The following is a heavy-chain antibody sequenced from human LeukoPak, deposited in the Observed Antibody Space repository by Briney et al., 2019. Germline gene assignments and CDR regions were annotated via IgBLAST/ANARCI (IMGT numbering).Heavy chain of an antibody. Sequence: ASVKVSCKASGCTFTSYDINWVRQATGQGLEWMGWMNPNSGNTGYAQKFQGRVTMTRDTSISTAYMELSRLRSDDTAVYYCARDSRRLRGYSYGSPVNLDYWGQGALVTVSS. D-gene: IGHD5-18*01. V-gene: IGHV1-8*01. CDR1: GCTFTSYD. CDR3: ARDSRRLRGYSYGSPVNLDY. J-gene: IGHJ4*02. CDR2: MNPNSGNT.